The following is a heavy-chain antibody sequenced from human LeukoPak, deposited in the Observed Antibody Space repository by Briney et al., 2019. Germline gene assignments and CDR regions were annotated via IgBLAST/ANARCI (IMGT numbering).Heavy chain of an antibody. Sequence: ASVKVSCKASGYTFTSYDINWVRQATGQGLEWMGWMNPNSGNTGYAQKFQGRVTMTRNTSIGTAYMELSSLGSEDTAVYYCARGRGVLLWFGESFDYWGQGTLVTVSS. CDR3: ARGRGVLLWFGESFDY. D-gene: IGHD3-10*01. V-gene: IGHV1-8*01. CDR1: GYTFTSYD. J-gene: IGHJ4*02. CDR2: MNPNSGNT.